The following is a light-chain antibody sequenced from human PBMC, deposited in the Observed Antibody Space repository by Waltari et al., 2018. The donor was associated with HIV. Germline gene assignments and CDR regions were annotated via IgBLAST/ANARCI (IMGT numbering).Light chain of an antibody. Sequence: QSVLTQPPSVSGAPGQRVTISFTWSRSNPGLGYDVKWYQQLPGTAPKLLVYDNINRPSGVPDRFSGSKSGISASLAITGLQAEDEANYYCQSYDNSLSAWVFGGGTKVTVL. J-gene: IGLJ3*02. CDR1: RSNPGLGYD. CDR3: QSYDNSLSAWV. CDR2: DNI. V-gene: IGLV1-40*01.